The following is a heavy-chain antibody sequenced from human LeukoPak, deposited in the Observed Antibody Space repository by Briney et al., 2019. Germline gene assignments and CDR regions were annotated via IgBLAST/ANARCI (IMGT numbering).Heavy chain of an antibody. D-gene: IGHD6-19*01. V-gene: IGHV3-30*02. CDR2: IRSDGSNK. J-gene: IGHJ4*02. CDR1: GFSFSSYG. Sequence: GGSLGLFCAGSGFSFSSYGMHWVRQAPAKGLEWMAFIRSDGSNKYYADSVKGRFTISRDNSKNTLYLQMNSLRAEDTAVYYCARILDSAWGELGYWGQGTLVTVSS. CDR3: ARILDSAWGELGY.